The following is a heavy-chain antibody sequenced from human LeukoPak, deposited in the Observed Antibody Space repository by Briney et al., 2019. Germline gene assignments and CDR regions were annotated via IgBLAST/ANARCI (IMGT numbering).Heavy chain of an antibody. Sequence: SVKVSCKASGGTFSSYAISWVRQAPGQGLEWMGGSIPIFGRANYAQKFQGRGTITADESTSTAYMELSSLRSEDTAVYYCARDKAAAGTGFDYWGQGTLVTVSS. CDR1: GGTFSSYA. V-gene: IGHV1-69*13. J-gene: IGHJ4*02. CDR2: SIPIFGRA. CDR3: ARDKAAAGTGFDY. D-gene: IGHD6-13*01.